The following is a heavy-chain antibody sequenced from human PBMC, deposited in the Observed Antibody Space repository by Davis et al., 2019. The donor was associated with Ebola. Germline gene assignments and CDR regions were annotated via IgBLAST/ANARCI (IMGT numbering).Heavy chain of an antibody. V-gene: IGHV4-34*01. CDR1: GGSVSRGGYY. CDR2: INHSGST. Sequence: SETLSLTCTVSGGSVSRGGYYWSWIRQPPGKGLEWIGEINHSGSTNYNPSLKSRVTISVDTSKNQFSLKLSSVTAADTAVYYCARGVAYTWFDPWGQGTLVTVSS. CDR3: ARGVAYTWFDP. J-gene: IGHJ5*02.